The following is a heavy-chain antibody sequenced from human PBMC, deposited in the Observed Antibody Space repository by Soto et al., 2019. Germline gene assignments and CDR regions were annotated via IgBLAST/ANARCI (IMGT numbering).Heavy chain of an antibody. CDR2: VSLGGGTT. J-gene: IGHJ4*02. Sequence: PVGSLRLSCEASGFTFNTHGMSWVRQPPGKGLEWVSRVSLGGGTTDYADSVKGRFTISRDNSKNTLYLQMNSLRAEDTAVYYCAKGRRRLRLGELSFPFFDLWGQGTQVTVSS. CDR3: AKGRRRLRLGELSFPFFDL. CDR1: GFTFNTHG. D-gene: IGHD3-16*02. V-gene: IGHV3-23*01.